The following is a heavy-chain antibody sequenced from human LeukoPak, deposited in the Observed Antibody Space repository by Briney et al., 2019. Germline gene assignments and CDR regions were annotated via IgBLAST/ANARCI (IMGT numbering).Heavy chain of an antibody. J-gene: IGHJ3*01. D-gene: IGHD3-3*01. CDR3: ARDGSFWSGFHAFDL. CDR2: INSDGSST. Sequence: GGSLRLSCAASGFTFSSSWMHWVRQAPEKGLVWVSRINSDGSSTSYADSVKGRFTISRDNAKKSLYLEMSSLRAEDTAVYYCARDGSFWSGFHAFDLWGQGTVVTVSS. CDR1: GFTFSSSW. V-gene: IGHV3-74*01.